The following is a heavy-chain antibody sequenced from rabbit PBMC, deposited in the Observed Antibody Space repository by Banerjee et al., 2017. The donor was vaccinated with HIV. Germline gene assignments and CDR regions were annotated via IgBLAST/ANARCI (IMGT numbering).Heavy chain of an antibody. CDR3: MRETYYIYDNGVIGWNFNF. CDR2: INTISGDT. J-gene: IGHJ6*01. D-gene: IGHD6-1*01. Sequence: WVRQAPGKGLEWIACINTISGDTVYATWAKGRFTISKTSSTTVTLQMTSLTAADTATYFCMRETYYIYDNGVIGWNFNFRGPGTLVTVS. V-gene: IGHV1S40*01.